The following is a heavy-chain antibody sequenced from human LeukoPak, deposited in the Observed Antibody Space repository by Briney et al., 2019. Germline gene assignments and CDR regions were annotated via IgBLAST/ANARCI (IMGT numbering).Heavy chain of an antibody. Sequence: PGGSLTLSCAASGFTFSSYAMHWVRQAPGKGLEWVAVISYDGSNKYYADSVKGRFTISRDNSKNTLYLQMNSLRAEDTAVYYCARVEAVAPWGQGTLVTVSS. CDR3: ARVEAVAP. D-gene: IGHD6-19*01. J-gene: IGHJ5*02. CDR2: ISYDGSNK. V-gene: IGHV3-30-3*01. CDR1: GFTFSSYA.